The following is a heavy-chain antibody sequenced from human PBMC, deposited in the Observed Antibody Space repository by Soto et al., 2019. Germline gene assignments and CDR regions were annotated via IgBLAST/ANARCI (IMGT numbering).Heavy chain of an antibody. CDR1: GFTFSGYS. D-gene: IGHD2-2*01. CDR2: ISGTGSAI. Sequence: GGSLRLSCAASGFTFSGYSLNWVRQAPGKGLERVASISGTGSAIYYSDSQKGRFTISRDNAKNLLFLQMNSLRAEATAVYYCARYSWFCSSSACFQPYSCDNWGQGALVTVSS. J-gene: IGHJ4*02. CDR3: ARYSWFCSSSACFQPYSCDN. V-gene: IGHV3-21*01.